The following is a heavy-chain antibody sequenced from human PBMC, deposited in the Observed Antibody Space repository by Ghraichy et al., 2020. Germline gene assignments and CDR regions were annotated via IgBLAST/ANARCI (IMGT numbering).Heavy chain of an antibody. Sequence: GGSLRLSCAASGLTFSSYSMNWVRQAPGKGLEWVSSISSSSSTIYYADSVKGRFTISRDNAQNSLYLQMNSLRDEDTAVYYCARIRHDGFDIWGQGTMVTGFS. J-gene: IGHJ3*02. CDR3: ARIRHDGFDI. V-gene: IGHV3-48*02. CDR1: GLTFSSYS. CDR2: ISSSSSTI. D-gene: IGHD1-1*01.